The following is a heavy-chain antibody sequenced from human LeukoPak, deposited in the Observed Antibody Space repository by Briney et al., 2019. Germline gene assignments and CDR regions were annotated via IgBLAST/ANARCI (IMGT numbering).Heavy chain of an antibody. Sequence: GGSLRLSCAASGFTVSSNNMSWVRQAPGQGLEWVSVIYSGGNIYYGDSVKGRFTISRDNSKNTLYLQMNSLRAEDTAVYYCARDRGDYYFDYWGQGILVTVSS. J-gene: IGHJ4*02. CDR1: GFTVSSNN. CDR3: ARDRGDYYFDY. V-gene: IGHV3-53*01. D-gene: IGHD2-21*02. CDR2: IYSGGNI.